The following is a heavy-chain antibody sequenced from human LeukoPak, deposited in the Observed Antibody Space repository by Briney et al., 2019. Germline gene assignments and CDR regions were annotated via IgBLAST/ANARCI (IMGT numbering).Heavy chain of an antibody. CDR1: GGTFSSYA. CDR3: ASWFRYCSGGSCYNGMNV. Sequence: SVKVSCKASGGTFSSYAISWVRQAPGQGLEWMGRIIPIFGIANYAQKFQGRVTITADKSTSTAYMELSSLRSEDTAVYYCASWFRYCSGGSCYNGMNVWGQGTTVTVSS. CDR2: IIPIFGIA. V-gene: IGHV1-69*04. D-gene: IGHD2-15*01. J-gene: IGHJ6*02.